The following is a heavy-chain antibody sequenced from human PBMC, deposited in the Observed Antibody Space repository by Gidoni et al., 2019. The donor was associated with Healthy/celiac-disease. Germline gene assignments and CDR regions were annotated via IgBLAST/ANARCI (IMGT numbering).Heavy chain of an antibody. Sequence: EVQLVESGGGLVKPGGALRLSCAASGLTFSSYSMNWVRQAPGKGLEWVSSISSSSSYIYYADSVKGRFTISRDNAKNSLYLQMNSLRAEDTAVYYCARDVPQNYDFWSGYYYYYYGMDVWGQGTTVTVSS. V-gene: IGHV3-21*01. D-gene: IGHD3-3*01. CDR3: ARDVPQNYDFWSGYYYYYYGMDV. CDR1: GLTFSSYS. CDR2: ISSSSSYI. J-gene: IGHJ6*02.